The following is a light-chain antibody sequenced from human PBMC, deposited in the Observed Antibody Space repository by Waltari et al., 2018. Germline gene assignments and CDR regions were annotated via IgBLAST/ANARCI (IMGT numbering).Light chain of an antibody. V-gene: IGKV3-20*01. CDR1: QSAASIY. CDR2: GAS. CDR3: QQYGDSPLYT. J-gene: IGKJ2*01. Sequence: EYVLTQSPGTLSLSPGERATLSCRASQSAASIYLAWYQQKPGQAPRLLIYGASNRATCIPDRFSGSGYGKDFTLTISRLEPEDFAVYYCQQYGDSPLYTFGRGTKLEIK.